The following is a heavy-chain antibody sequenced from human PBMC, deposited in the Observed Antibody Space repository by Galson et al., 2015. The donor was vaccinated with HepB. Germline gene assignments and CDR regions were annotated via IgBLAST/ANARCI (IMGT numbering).Heavy chain of an antibody. D-gene: IGHD1-26*01. Sequence: LRLSCAASGFTFSSYSMNWVRQAPGKGLEWVSYISSSSTIYYADSLEGRFTISRDNAKNSLYLQMNSLRAEDTAVYYCAADRSHSHAYWGQGTLVTVSS. J-gene: IGHJ4*02. CDR2: ISSSSTI. CDR1: GFTFSSYS. CDR3: AADRSHSHAY. V-gene: IGHV3-48*04.